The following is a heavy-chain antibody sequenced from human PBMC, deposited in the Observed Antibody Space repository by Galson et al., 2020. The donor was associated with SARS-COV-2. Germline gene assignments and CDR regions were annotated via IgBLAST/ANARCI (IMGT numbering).Heavy chain of an antibody. D-gene: IGHD3-10*01. CDR1: GFTFSGST. V-gene: IGHV3-73*01. J-gene: IGHJ4*02. CDR2: VSPNITNYAT. CDR3: TRGFSGTYSFDY. Sequence: GESLKISCAASGFTFSGSTIHWVRQAAGKGLEWVGRVSPNITNYATADGASVKGRFTVSRDDSENTAFLHMNILKIEDTAVYFCTRGFSGTYSFDYWGQGILVTVST.